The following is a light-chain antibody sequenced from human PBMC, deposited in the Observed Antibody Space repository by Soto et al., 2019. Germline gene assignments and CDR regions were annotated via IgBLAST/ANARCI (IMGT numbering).Light chain of an antibody. J-gene: IGKJ4*01. Sequence: DNQMTQSPSSVSASVGDRVTITCRASQAIGSWLAWYQQKPGKAPKLLIYGASDLQSGVPSRFSGTGSGTEFTRRISSLQPEDSATYYCQQATSLPLTFGGGTKVEIK. V-gene: IGKV1-12*01. CDR2: GAS. CDR1: QAIGSW. CDR3: QQATSLPLT.